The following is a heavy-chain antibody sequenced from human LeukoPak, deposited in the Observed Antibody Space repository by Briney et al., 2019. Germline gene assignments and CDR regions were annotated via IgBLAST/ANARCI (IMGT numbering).Heavy chain of an antibody. Sequence: SETLSLTCTVSGYSITSGYYWGWIRQPPGKGLEGIGSIYHSGSTYYNPSLKSRVTISVDKSKNQFSLKLTSVTAADTAVYFCARARADFWSSDYWGQGTLVTVSS. V-gene: IGHV4-38-2*02. CDR2: IYHSGST. CDR1: GYSITSGYY. CDR3: ARARADFWSSDY. D-gene: IGHD3-3*01. J-gene: IGHJ4*02.